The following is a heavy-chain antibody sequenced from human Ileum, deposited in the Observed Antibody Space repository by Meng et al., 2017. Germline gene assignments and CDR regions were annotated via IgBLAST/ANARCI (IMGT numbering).Heavy chain of an antibody. CDR2: VYPGDSEI. CDR1: GYSFTTYW. V-gene: IGHV5-51*01. D-gene: IGHD3-16*01. J-gene: IGHJ2*01. CDR3: GRLLRGGAGAAYWYFDI. Sequence: GESLKISCKGSGYSFTTYWIGWVRQMPGKGLEWMGSVYPGDSEIRYSPSFQGQATISVDTSTSTAYLQWSSLKASDTAMYYCGRLLRGGAGAAYWYFDIWGRGTLVTVSS.